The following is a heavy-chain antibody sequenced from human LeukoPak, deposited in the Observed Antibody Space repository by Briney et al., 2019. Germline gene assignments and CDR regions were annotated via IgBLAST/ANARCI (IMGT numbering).Heavy chain of an antibody. D-gene: IGHD3-3*01. CDR2: IYYSGST. CDR1: GGSISSGGYY. Sequence: SQTLSLTCTVSGGSISSGGYYWSWIRQHPGKGLEWIGYIYYSGSTYYNPSLKSRVTISVDTSKNQFSLKLSSVTAADTAVYYCAGDRSGYYFDYWAREPWSPSPQ. CDR3: AGDRSGYYFDY. V-gene: IGHV4-31*03. J-gene: IGHJ4*02.